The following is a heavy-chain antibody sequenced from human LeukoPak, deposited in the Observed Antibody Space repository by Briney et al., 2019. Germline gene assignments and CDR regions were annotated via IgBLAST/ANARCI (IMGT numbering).Heavy chain of an antibody. D-gene: IGHD6-19*01. V-gene: IGHV4-4*02. CDR3: ARVAADYYYYGMDV. CDR1: GGSISSSNW. J-gene: IGHJ6*02. CDR2: IYHSGST. Sequence: SGTLSLTCAVSGGSISSSNWWSWVRPPPGKGLEWIGEIYHSGSTNYNPSLKSRVTISVDKSKNQFSLKLSSVTAADAAVYYCARVAADYYYYGMDVWGQGTTVTVSS.